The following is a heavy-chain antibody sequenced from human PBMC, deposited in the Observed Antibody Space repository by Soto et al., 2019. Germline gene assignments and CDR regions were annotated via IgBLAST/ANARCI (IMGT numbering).Heavy chain of an antibody. CDR1: GGSLSTYY. Sequence: SETLSLTCTVSGGSLSTYYWSWIRQSAGKGLEWIGRIYISGSTSYNPSLRGRATMSLDTSKNQFSLNLTSVTAADSAVYYCARDSPPIDYWGQGTLVTVSS. J-gene: IGHJ4*02. V-gene: IGHV4-4*07. CDR2: IYISGST. CDR3: ARDSPPIDY.